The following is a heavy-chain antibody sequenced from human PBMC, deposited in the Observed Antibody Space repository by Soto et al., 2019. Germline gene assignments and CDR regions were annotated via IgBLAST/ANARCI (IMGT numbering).Heavy chain of an antibody. J-gene: IGHJ6*02. CDR3: ASYYYGSGSYYNVSYYYYGMDV. V-gene: IGHV3-48*03. D-gene: IGHD3-10*01. CDR1: GFTFSSYE. CDR2: ISSSGSTI. Sequence: GSLRLSCAASGFTFSSYEMNWVRQAPGKGLEWVSYISSSGSTIYYADSVKGRFTISRDNAKNSLYLQMNSLRAEDTAVYYCASYYYGSGSYYNVSYYYYGMDVWGQGTTVTVSS.